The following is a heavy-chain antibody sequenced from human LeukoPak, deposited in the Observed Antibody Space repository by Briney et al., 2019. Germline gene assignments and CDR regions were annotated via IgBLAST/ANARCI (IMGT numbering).Heavy chain of an antibody. V-gene: IGHV3-30*04. CDR3: ARDERLLSFLK. Sequence: GGSLRLSCAASGFTFSRHPMHWVRQAPGKGLEWVAVILYDGSEKYYTESVKGRFTISRDNSKNTLYLQMNSLRAEDTAIYYCARDERLLSFLKWGQGTLVTVSS. CDR2: ILYDGSEK. CDR1: GFTFSRHP. D-gene: IGHD3-3*01. J-gene: IGHJ4*02.